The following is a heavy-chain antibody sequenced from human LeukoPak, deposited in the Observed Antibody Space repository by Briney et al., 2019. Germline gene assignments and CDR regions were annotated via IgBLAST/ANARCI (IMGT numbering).Heavy chain of an antibody. V-gene: IGHV1-18*01. Sequence: ASVKVSCKASGYTFTSYGISWVRQAPGQGLEWMGWISAYNGNTNYAQKLQGRVTMTTDTSTSTAYMELRSLRSDDTAVYYCARVEDASLTMVRGVNWFDPWGQGTLVTVSS. CDR3: ARVEDASLTMVRGVNWFDP. D-gene: IGHD3-10*01. CDR2: ISAYNGNT. J-gene: IGHJ5*02. CDR1: GYTFTSYG.